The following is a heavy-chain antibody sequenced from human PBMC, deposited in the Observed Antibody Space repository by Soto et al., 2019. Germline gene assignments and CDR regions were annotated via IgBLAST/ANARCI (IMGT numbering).Heavy chain of an antibody. D-gene: IGHD1-7*01. CDR3: ARDHLELAGSNWLDP. V-gene: IGHV3-21*01. Sequence: GGSLRLSCAASGFTFSSYSMNWVRQAPGKGLEWVSSISSSSSYIYYADSVKGRFTISRDNAKNSLYLQMNSLRAEDTAVYYCARDHLELAGSNWLDPWGQGTLVTVSS. J-gene: IGHJ5*02. CDR2: ISSSSSYI. CDR1: GFTFSSYS.